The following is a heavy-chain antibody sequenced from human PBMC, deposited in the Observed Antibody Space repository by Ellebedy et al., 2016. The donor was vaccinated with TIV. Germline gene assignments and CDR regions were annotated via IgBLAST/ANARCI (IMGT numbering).Heavy chain of an antibody. CDR1: GYSFSIFG. D-gene: IGHD5-24*01. CDR2: ISIYNGNT. J-gene: IGHJ4*02. Sequence: AASVKVSCKASGYSFSIFGFSWVRQAPGQGLEWMGWISIYNGNTKYSQKFQGRVNMTTDTSTTTVYMELRSLRSDDTAGYYCARVPATSIISLRTFDYWGQGTLVTVSS. V-gene: IGHV1-18*04. CDR3: ARVPATSIISLRTFDY.